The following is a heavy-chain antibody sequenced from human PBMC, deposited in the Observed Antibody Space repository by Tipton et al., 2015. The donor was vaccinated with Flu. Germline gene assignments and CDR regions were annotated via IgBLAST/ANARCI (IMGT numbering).Heavy chain of an antibody. CDR3: ARGWDYGGDRNKLDC. CDR1: GDTFSDYA. Sequence: QLVQSGAEVEKPGSSIKVSCKASGDTFSDYAINWVRQAPGQGLEWMGGIILIFGTTDYAQKFQGRVTMTTDTSTSTAYMELRSLRSDDTAVYYCARGWDYGGDRNKLDCWGQGTLVTVSS. V-gene: IGHV1-69*06. CDR2: IILIFGTT. J-gene: IGHJ4*02. D-gene: IGHD4-23*01.